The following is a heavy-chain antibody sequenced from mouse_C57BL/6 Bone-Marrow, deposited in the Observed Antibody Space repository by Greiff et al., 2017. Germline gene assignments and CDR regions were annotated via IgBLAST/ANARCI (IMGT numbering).Heavy chain of an antibody. D-gene: IGHD2-12*01. CDR2: INSDGGST. CDR1: EYEFPSHD. Sequence: EVKLEESGGGLVQPGESLKLSCESNEYEFPSHDMSWVRKTPEKRLELVAAINSDGGSTYYPDTMKRRFIISRDNTKKTLYLQMSSLRSKDTALYYCARQSTIPTSKDYWGQGTTLTVSS. CDR3: ARQSTIPTSKDY. J-gene: IGHJ2*01. V-gene: IGHV5-2*03.